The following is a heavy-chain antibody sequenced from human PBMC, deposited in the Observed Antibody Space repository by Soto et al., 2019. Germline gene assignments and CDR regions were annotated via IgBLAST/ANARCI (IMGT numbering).Heavy chain of an antibody. J-gene: IGHJ6*02. Sequence: GGSLRLSCAASGSTFSSYGMHWVRQAPGKGLEWVAVISYDGSNKYYADSVKGRFTISRDNSKNTLYLQMNSLRAEDTAVYYCARDIVVVPVARWGSRIFSSHGMDVWGQGTTVTVSS. V-gene: IGHV3-30*03. CDR1: GSTFSSYG. CDR3: ARDIVVVPVARWGSRIFSSHGMDV. D-gene: IGHD2-2*01. CDR2: ISYDGSNK.